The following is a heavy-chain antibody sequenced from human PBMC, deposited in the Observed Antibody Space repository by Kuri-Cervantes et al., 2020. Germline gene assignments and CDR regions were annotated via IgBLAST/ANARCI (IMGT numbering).Heavy chain of an antibody. CDR1: GDSISSGDYY. Sequence: LRLSCTVSGDSISSGDYYCNWIRQHPGKGLEWIGYIYYDGGTHYNPSLKSRVSISVDTPKNQFSLKLSSVTAADTAVYYCATQEIYGNRDYWGQGTLVTVSS. J-gene: IGHJ4*02. CDR3: ATQEIYGNRDY. V-gene: IGHV4-31*03. CDR2: IYYDGGT. D-gene: IGHD5-24*01.